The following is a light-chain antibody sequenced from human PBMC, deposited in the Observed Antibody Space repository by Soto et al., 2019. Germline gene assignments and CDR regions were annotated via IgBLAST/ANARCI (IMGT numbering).Light chain of an antibody. CDR1: QVISCY. CDR2: AAS. V-gene: IGKV1-8*01. J-gene: IGKJ5*01. Sequence: AMRMTQSPSSLSASTGDRVTITCRASQVISCYLAWYQQKPGKAPTLLIYAASTLQSGVPSRFSGSGSGTDFTLTISCLQSEDFATYYCQQYYSYPPITFGQGTRLEIK. CDR3: QQYYSYPPIT.